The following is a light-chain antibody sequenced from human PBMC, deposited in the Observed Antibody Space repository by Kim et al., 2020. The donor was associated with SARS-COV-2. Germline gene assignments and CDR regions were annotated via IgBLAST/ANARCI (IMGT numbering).Light chain of an antibody. CDR1: NVGGKS. CDR3: QVWDSTSDHVV. Sequence: SYELTQPPSVSVAPGKTAQITCGGNNVGGKSVHWYQQRPGQAPLLVISYDSDRPSGIPGRFSGSNSGNTATLTITMVEAGDEADYYCQVWDSTSDHVVFGGGTTLTVL. V-gene: IGLV3-21*04. J-gene: IGLJ2*01. CDR2: YDS.